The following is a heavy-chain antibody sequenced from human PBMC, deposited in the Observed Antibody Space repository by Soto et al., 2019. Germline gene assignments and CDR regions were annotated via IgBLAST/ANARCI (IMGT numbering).Heavy chain of an antibody. Sequence: LRLSCAASGFTFSNYSMNWVRQAPGKGLEWVSSISRSSSYIYYADSVKGRFTISRDHAKNSLYLQMNSLRAEDTAVYYCARDKDCSGGSCYGQIDYWGQGTLVTVSS. CDR2: ISRSSSYI. CDR1: GFTFSNYS. J-gene: IGHJ4*02. V-gene: IGHV3-21*01. CDR3: ARDKDCSGGSCYGQIDY. D-gene: IGHD2-15*01.